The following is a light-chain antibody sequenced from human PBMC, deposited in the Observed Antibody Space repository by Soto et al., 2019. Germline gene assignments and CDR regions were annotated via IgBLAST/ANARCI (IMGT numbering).Light chain of an antibody. J-gene: IGLJ1*01. CDR3: SSYAGSNNIGV. CDR1: SSDVGGYSY. V-gene: IGLV2-8*01. CDR2: EVT. Sequence: QSVLTQPPSASGSPGHSVTISCTGTSSDVGGYSYVSWYQQHPGKAPKLMIYEVTKRPSGVPDRFSGSKSGNTASLTVSGLQAEDEADYYSSSYAGSNNIGVFGTGTKVTVL.